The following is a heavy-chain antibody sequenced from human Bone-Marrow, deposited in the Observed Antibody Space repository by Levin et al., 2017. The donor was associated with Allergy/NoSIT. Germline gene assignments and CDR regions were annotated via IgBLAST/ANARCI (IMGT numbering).Heavy chain of an antibody. Sequence: QPGGSLRLSCVASGLSFSSYPMTWVRQAPGMGLEWVATITGSGATTFYSDSVQGRFTISRDNSKNTLYLQMNSLRADDTAIYYCAKVIVVVAGRGDNWGQGTLVTVSS. V-gene: IGHV3-23*01. D-gene: IGHD2-21*01. CDR3: AKVIVVVAGRGDN. CDR1: GLSFSSYP. CDR2: ITGSGATT. J-gene: IGHJ4*02.